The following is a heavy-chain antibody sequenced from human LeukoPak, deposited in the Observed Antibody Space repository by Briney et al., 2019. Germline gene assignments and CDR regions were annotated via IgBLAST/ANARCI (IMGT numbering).Heavy chain of an antibody. CDR1: GFAVNDNY. CDR2: IYSGGDT. Sequence: GGSLRLSCAASGFAVNDNYMGWVRQAPGKRLEWVSLIYSGGDTYYADSVKGRFTLSRDNVKNSLYLQMNSLRAEDTAVYYCVRVGRSIAAAGFGAFDIWGQGTWVTVSS. J-gene: IGHJ3*02. CDR3: VRVGRSIAAAGFGAFDI. V-gene: IGHV3-53*01. D-gene: IGHD6-13*01.